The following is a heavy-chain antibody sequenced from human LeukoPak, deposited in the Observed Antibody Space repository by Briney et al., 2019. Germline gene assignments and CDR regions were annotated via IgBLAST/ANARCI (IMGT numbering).Heavy chain of an antibody. CDR1: GDSISSSNCY. V-gene: IGHV4-39*01. Sequence: SETLSLTCTVSGDSISSSNCYWGWIRQPPGRGLEWIGSIYFSGGTYYNASLKSRVTISVDTSKNQFSLKLSSVTAADTAVYYCARQTGSGLFSLPGGQGTLVTVSS. D-gene: IGHD3-10*01. CDR2: IYFSGGT. CDR3: ARQTGSGLFSLP. J-gene: IGHJ4*02.